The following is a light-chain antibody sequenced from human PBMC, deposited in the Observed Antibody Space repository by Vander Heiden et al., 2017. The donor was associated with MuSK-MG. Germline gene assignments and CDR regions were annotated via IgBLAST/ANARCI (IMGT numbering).Light chain of an antibody. CDR2: AAS. CDR3: QQSDSTPRT. Sequence: IQMTQSPSSLSASVGDRVTITCRASQRISTYLNWYQQKPGKAPKLLIYAASSLQSRVPSRFHGSGSGTDFTLTITRLHPEDFATYYCQQSDSTPRTFGQGTKVEIK. CDR1: QRISTY. J-gene: IGKJ1*01. V-gene: IGKV1-39*01.